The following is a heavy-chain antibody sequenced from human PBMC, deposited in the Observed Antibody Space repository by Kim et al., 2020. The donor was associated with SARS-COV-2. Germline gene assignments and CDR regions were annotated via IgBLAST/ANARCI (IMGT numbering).Heavy chain of an antibody. Sequence: GGSLRLSCAASGFTFRSYWMHWVRQAPGKGLVWLSHINTDATDRTYADSVRGRFTISRDNAKNTLYLQMNSLRVDDTAVYFCTGAPPWQFTVYWGQGTLVTVFS. V-gene: IGHV3-74*01. D-gene: IGHD2-8*02. CDR2: INTDATDR. CDR1: GFTFRSYW. J-gene: IGHJ4*02. CDR3: TGAPPWQFTVY.